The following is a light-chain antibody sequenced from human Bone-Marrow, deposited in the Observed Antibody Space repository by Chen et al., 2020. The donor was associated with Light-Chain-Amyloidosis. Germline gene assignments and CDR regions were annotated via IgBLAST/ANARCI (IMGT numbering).Light chain of an antibody. J-gene: IGLJ3*02. Sequence: SYVLTQPSSVSVAPGQTATIACGGNNIGSTSVHWYQQTPGQAPLLVVYDDSDRPSGIPERLSGSNSGNTATLTISRVEAGDEADYYCQVWDRSSDRPVFGRDQADRP. CDR3: QVWDRSSDRPV. CDR2: DDS. CDR1: NIGSTS. V-gene: IGLV3-21*02.